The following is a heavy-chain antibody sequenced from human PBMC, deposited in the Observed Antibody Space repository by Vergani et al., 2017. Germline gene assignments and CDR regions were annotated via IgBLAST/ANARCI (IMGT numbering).Heavy chain of an antibody. CDR1: GFTFSSYA. Sequence: EVQLLESGGGLVQPGGSLRLSCAASGFTFSSYAMSLVRQAPGKGLEWVSAISGSGGSTYYADSVKGRFTISRDNSKNTLYLQMNSLRAEDTAVYYCAKYPAGIDYYYMDVWGKGTTVTVSS. CDR3: AKYPAGIDYYYMDV. CDR2: ISGSGGST. J-gene: IGHJ6*03. D-gene: IGHD6-13*01. V-gene: IGHV3-23*01.